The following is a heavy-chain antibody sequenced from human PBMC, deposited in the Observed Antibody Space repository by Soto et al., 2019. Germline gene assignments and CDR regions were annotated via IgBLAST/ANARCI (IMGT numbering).Heavy chain of an antibody. CDR1: GFSISSYY. Sequence: SETLSLTCPFSGFSISSYYWSWIRQPPGKGLEWIGYIYYSGSTNYNPSLKSRVTISVDTSKNQFSLKLSSVTAADTAVYYCARGTAYYYYYYMDVWGKGTTVTVSS. D-gene: IGHD5-18*01. CDR2: IYYSGST. CDR3: ARGTAYYYYYYMDV. J-gene: IGHJ6*03. V-gene: IGHV4-59*01.